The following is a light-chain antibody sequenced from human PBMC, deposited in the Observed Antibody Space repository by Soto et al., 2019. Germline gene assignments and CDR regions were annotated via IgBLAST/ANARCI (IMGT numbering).Light chain of an antibody. CDR1: QSVSSY. V-gene: IGKV3-11*01. Sequence: EIVLTQSPATLSLSPGERATLSCRASQSVSSYLAWYQQKPGQAPRLLIYDASNRATGIPARFSGSGSGTDFTLTSSSLEPEDFAVYYCQQRSNWSGALTFGGGTKVEIK. CDR3: QQRSNWSGALT. CDR2: DAS. J-gene: IGKJ4*01.